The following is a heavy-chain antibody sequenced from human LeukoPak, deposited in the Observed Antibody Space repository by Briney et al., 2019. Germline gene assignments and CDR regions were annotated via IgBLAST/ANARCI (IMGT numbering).Heavy chain of an antibody. CDR3: AREVDTAMVTFDY. D-gene: IGHD5-18*01. J-gene: IGHJ4*02. V-gene: IGHV3-21*01. CDR2: ISSSSRYI. CDR1: GFTFSSYS. Sequence: GGSLRLSCAASGFTFSSYSMNGGRQAPGKGLEGVSSISSSSRYIYYADSVKGRFTISRDNAKNSLYLQMNSLRAEDTAVYYCAREVDTAMVTFDYWGQGTLVTVSS.